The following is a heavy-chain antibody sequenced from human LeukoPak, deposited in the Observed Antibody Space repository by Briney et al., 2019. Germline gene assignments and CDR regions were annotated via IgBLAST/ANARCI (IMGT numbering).Heavy chain of an antibody. CDR2: ISAYNGHT. J-gene: IGHJ4*02. D-gene: IGHD5-24*01. CDR1: GYTFTNYG. Sequence: ASVKVSCKASGYTFTNYGISWVRQAPGQGLEWMGWISAYNGHTNYARKLLGRVTLTTDTSTSTAYMELRSLRSDDTAVYYCARGAPLGWLPVDYWGQGTLITVSS. V-gene: IGHV1-18*01. CDR3: ARGAPLGWLPVDY.